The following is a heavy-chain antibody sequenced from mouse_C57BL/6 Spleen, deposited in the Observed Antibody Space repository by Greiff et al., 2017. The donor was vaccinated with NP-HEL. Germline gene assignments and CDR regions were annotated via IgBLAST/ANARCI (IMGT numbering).Heavy chain of an antibody. CDR1: GYSITSGYY. Sequence: VQLKQSGPGLVKPSQSLSLTCSVTGYSITSGYYWNWIRQFPGNKLEWMGYISYDGSNNYNPSLKNRISITRDTSKNQFFLKLNSVTTEDTATYYCARDRYDYDGRAFDYWGQGTTLTVSS. D-gene: IGHD2-4*01. CDR2: ISYDGSN. CDR3: ARDRYDYDGRAFDY. V-gene: IGHV3-6*01. J-gene: IGHJ2*01.